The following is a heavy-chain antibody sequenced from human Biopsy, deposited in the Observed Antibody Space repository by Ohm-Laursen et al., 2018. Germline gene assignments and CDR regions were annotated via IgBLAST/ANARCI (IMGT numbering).Heavy chain of an antibody. CDR3: ARDPSGTARAGGMDV. Sequence: SLRLSCAASGFSVTSYDMNWVRQAPGKGLEWISYISETSSHIYDADSVRGRFTVARDIAKNSLYLQLNSLRVEDTAVYYCARDPSGTARAGGMDVWGQGTTVTVSS. CDR1: GFSVTSYD. CDR2: ISETSSHI. D-gene: IGHD6-6*01. V-gene: IGHV3-21*01. J-gene: IGHJ6*02.